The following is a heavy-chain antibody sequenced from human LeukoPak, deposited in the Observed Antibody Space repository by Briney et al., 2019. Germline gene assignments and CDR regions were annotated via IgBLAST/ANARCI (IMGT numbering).Heavy chain of an antibody. CDR3: AKNHYDFWSGYYPEY. CDR2: IYHSGST. V-gene: IGHV4-4*02. CDR1: GGSISSSNW. J-gene: IGHJ4*02. D-gene: IGHD3-3*01. Sequence: SETLSLTCAVSGGSISSSNWWSWVRQPPGKGLEWIGEIYHSGSTNYNPSPKSRVTISVDKSKNQFSLKLSSVTAADTAVYYCAKNHYDFWSGYYPEYWGQGTLVTVSS.